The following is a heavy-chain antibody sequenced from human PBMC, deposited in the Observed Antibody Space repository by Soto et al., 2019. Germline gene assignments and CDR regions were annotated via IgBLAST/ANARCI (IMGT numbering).Heavy chain of an antibody. CDR1: GYTFTDYY. J-gene: IGHJ5*02. V-gene: IGHV1-2*02. D-gene: IGHD2-15*01. Sequence: QVQLVQSGAEVKKPGASVKVSCKASGYTFTDYYIHWVRQAPGQGLEWMGWINPNSGGTNYAQKFQGRVTMTRDTSISTAYMELSRLISDDTAVYYCARGDVSVVASFDPWGQGALVTVSS. CDR2: INPNSGGT. CDR3: ARGDVSVVASFDP.